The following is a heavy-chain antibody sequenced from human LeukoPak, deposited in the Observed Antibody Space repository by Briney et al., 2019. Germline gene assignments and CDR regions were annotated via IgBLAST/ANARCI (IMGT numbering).Heavy chain of an antibody. CDR2: INHSGST. D-gene: IGHD4-17*01. V-gene: IGHV4-34*01. J-gene: IGHJ4*02. CDR1: GGSFSGYY. Sequence: TSETLSLTCAVYGGSFSGYYWSWIRQPPGKGLEWIGEINHSGSTNYNPSLKSRVTISVDTSKNQFSLKLSSVTAADTAVYYCARTLYRRGALRDYLRRYYFDYWGQGTLVTVSS. CDR3: ARTLYRRGALRDYLRRYYFDY.